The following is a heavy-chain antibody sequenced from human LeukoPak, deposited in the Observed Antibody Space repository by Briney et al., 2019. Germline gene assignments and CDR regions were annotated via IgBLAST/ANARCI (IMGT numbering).Heavy chain of an antibody. CDR2: ISSSSSYI. J-gene: IGHJ6*02. CDR1: GFTFSSYS. CDR3: ARERITMVRGVISTVNYYYYGMDV. V-gene: IGHV3-21*01. Sequence: GGSLRLSCAASGFTFSSYSMNWVRQAPGKGLEWVSSISSSSSYIYYADSVKGRFTISRDNAKNSLYLQMNSLRAEDTAVYYCARERITMVRGVISTVNYYYYGMDVWGQGTTVTVSS. D-gene: IGHD3-10*01.